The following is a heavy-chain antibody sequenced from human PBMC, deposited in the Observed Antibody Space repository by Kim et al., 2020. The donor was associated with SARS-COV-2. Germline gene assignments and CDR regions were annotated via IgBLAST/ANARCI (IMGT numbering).Heavy chain of an antibody. CDR2: INHSGST. V-gene: IGHV4-34*01. J-gene: IGHJ4*02. CDR1: GGSFSGYY. D-gene: IGHD6-19*01. CDR3: ARGGEQWLAPDY. Sequence: SETLSLTCAVYGGSFSGYYWSWIRQPPGKGLEWIGEINHSGSTNYNPSLKSRVTISVDTSKNQFSLKLSSVTAADTAVYYCARGGEQWLAPDYWGQGTLVTVSS.